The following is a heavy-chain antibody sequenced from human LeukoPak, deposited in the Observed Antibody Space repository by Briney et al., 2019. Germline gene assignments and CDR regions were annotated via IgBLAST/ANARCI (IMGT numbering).Heavy chain of an antibody. D-gene: IGHD3-10*01. CDR3: ARDDDGSGKYGQLY. Sequence: GRSLRLSCAASGFIFSNYGLHWVRQAPGKGLEWVAVFWSDGRQKYYVDSVKGRFTVSRDTSKKTVYLQMNSLRAEDTAVYYCARDDDGSGKYGQLYWGQGALVTVSS. J-gene: IGHJ4*02. CDR2: FWSDGRQK. V-gene: IGHV3-33*01. CDR1: GFIFSNYG.